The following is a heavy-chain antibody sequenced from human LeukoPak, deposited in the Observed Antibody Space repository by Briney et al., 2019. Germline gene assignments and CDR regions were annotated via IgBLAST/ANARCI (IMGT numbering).Heavy chain of an antibody. V-gene: IGHV3-23*01. Sequence: PGGSLRLSCAASGFTFSSYAMSWVRQAPGKGLEWVSLISGSGGSTYYADSVKGRFTISRDNLKNTLYLQMNSLRAEDTAVYYCAKDDRWLQFCCWGQGTLVTVSA. J-gene: IGHJ4*02. D-gene: IGHD5-24*01. CDR1: GFTFSSYA. CDR3: AKDDRWLQFCC. CDR2: ISGSGGST.